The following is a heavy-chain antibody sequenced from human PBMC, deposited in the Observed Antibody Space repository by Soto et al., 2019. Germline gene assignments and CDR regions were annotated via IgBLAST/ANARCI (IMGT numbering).Heavy chain of an antibody. CDR3: ARDWRVVPTAMASLDY. Sequence: QVQLVESGGGVVQPGRSLRLSCAASGFTFNSYGMHWVRQAPGRGLEWVAVIWYDESNKYYADSVKGRFTISRDNSKNTPYLQMNSLRAEDTAVYFCARDWRVVPTAMASLDYWGQGTLVTVSS. CDR1: GFTFNSYG. D-gene: IGHD2-2*01. V-gene: IGHV3-33*01. CDR2: IWYDESNK. J-gene: IGHJ4*02.